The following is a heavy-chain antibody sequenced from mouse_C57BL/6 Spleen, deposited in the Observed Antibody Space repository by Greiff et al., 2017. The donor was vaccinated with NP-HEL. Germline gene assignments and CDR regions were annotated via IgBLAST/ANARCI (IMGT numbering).Heavy chain of an antibody. J-gene: IGHJ2*01. D-gene: IGHD2-4*01. V-gene: IGHV3-1*01. Sequence: EVQVVESGPGMVKPSQSLSLTCTVTGYSITSGYDWHLIRHFPGNKLEWMGYISYSGSTNYNPSIKSRISITHDTSKNHFFLKLNSVTTEDTATYYCAGGKNDYDGGKFDYWGQGTTLTVSS. CDR2: ISYSGST. CDR3: AGGKNDYDGGKFDY. CDR1: GYSITSGYD.